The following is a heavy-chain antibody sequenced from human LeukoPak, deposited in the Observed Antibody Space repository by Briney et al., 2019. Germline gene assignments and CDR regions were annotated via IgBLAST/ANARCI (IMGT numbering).Heavy chain of an antibody. CDR2: ISDSGGDT. CDR1: RFTFSNYA. J-gene: IGHJ4*02. V-gene: IGHV3-23*01. D-gene: IGHD6-13*01. CDR3: AKPWLLYSSTRYDY. Sequence: GGSLRLSCAASRFTFSNYAMTWVRQAPEKGLEWVSGISDSGGDTYYADSVKGRFIISRDNSKGTLYLQMNSLRVEDTAVYYCAKPWLLYSSTRYDYWGQGTLVTVSS.